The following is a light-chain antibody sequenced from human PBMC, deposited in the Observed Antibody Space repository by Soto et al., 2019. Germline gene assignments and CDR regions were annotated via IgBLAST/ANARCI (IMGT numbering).Light chain of an antibody. CDR3: QQYGSSPRT. V-gene: IGKV3-20*01. Sequence: EIVLTQSPGTLSLPPGERATLSCRASQSVSSSHLAWYQQKPGQAPRLLIYGASSRATGIPDRFSGSGSGTDFTLTISRLEPEDFAVYYCQQYGSSPRTFGQGTKVDIK. CDR2: GAS. J-gene: IGKJ1*01. CDR1: QSVSSSH.